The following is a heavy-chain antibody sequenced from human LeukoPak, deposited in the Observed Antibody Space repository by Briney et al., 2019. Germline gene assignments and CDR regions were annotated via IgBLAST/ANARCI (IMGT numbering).Heavy chain of an antibody. CDR3: ARDYYDFWSGYYLYGMDV. V-gene: IGHV1-18*01. Sequence: ASVKVSCKASVYTFTSYGISWVRQAPRQQLECMGWISAYNGNTNYAQKLQGRVTTTTDTSTSTAYMELRSLRSDDTAVYYCARDYYDFWSGYYLYGMDVWGQGTTVTVSS. CDR1: VYTFTSYG. D-gene: IGHD3-3*01. J-gene: IGHJ6*02. CDR2: ISAYNGNT.